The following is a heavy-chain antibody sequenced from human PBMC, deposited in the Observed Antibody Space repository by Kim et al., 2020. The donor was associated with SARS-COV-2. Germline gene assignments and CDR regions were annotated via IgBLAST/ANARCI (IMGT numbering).Heavy chain of an antibody. V-gene: IGHV1-46*01. D-gene: IGHD5-12*01. Sequence: KFQGRVTMTRHTSTSTVYMELSSLRSEDTAVYYCARVGSYSGYEEYYFDYWGQGTLVTVSS. J-gene: IGHJ4*02. CDR3: ARVGSYSGYEEYYFDY.